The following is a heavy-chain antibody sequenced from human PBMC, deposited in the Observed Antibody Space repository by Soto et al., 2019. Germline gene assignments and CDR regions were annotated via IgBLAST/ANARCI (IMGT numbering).Heavy chain of an antibody. J-gene: IGHJ4*02. CDR2: FDPEDGET. CDR1: GYTLTELS. V-gene: IGHV1-24*01. Sequence: WASVKVSCKVSGYTLTELSMHWVRQAPGKGLEWMGGFDPEDGETIYAQKFQGRVTMTEDTSTDTAYMELSSLRSEDTAVYYCATVDSARAEISSSWYYFDYWGQGTLVTVSS. D-gene: IGHD6-13*01. CDR3: ATVDSARAEISSSWYYFDY.